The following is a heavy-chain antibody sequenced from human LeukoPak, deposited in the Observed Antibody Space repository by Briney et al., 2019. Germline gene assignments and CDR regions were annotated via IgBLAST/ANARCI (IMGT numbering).Heavy chain of an antibody. CDR1: GGSISSYY. J-gene: IGHJ4*02. Sequence: PSETLSLTCTVSGGSISSYYWSWIRQPPGKGLEWIGYIYYGGSTNYNPSLKSRVTISVDTSKNQFSPKLSSVTAAHTAVYYCARGPVLLLDYWGQGTLVTVSS. CDR3: ARGPVLLLDY. D-gene: IGHD3-10*01. V-gene: IGHV4-59*01. CDR2: IYYGGST.